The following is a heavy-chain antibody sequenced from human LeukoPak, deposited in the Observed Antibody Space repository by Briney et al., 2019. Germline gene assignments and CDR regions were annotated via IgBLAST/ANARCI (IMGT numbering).Heavy chain of an antibody. D-gene: IGHD2-2*01. Sequence: SETLSLTCTVSGGSISSSSYYWGWIRQTPGKGLEWIGSMYYSGSTYYNPSLKSRVTISVDTSKNQFSLKLSSVTAADTAVYYCASQGRDCSTTSCYALWGQGTLVTVSS. CDR1: GGSISSSSYY. V-gene: IGHV4-39*01. CDR2: MYYSGST. J-gene: IGHJ4*02. CDR3: ASQGRDCSTTSCYAL.